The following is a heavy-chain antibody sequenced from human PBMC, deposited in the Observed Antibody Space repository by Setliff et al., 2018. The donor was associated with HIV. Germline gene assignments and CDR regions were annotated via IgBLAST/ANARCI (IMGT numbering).Heavy chain of an antibody. CDR3: ARVYYNLWSSYFWEHVQLDP. CDR2: SYYSGST. D-gene: IGHD3-3*01. J-gene: IGHJ5*02. Sequence: PSETQSLPCTVSGGSISSSRYYWGWIRQPPGKGLEWIGSSYYSGSTDHNPSLKRRVSISLDTSKNQFSLRLNSATAADTAVYYCARVYYNLWSSYFWEHVQLDPWSQGTQGTV. V-gene: IGHV4-39*07. CDR1: GGSISSSRYY.